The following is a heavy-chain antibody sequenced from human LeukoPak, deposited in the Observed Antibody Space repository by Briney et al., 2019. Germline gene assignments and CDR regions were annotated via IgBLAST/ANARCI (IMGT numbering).Heavy chain of an antibody. CDR1: GFTLSGYW. D-gene: IGHD2-2*01. Sequence: GGSLRLSCAASGFTLSGYWMHWVRQLPGKGLEWVSRINGDGSTITYADSVKGRFTISRDNTKNTLYLQMNSLRAEDTALYYCARDCITSCWTVFWGQGTLVTVSS. CDR2: INGDGSTI. J-gene: IGHJ4*02. CDR3: ARDCITSCWTVF. V-gene: IGHV3-74*01.